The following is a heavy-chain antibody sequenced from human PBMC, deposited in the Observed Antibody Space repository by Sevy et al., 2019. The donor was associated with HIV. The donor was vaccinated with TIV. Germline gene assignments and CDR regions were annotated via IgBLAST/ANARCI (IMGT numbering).Heavy chain of an antibody. CDR2: ISYDGSNK. CDR3: ATSPSRIAAADKGDAFDI. D-gene: IGHD6-13*01. J-gene: IGHJ3*02. V-gene: IGHV3-30-3*01. Sequence: GGSLRLSCAASGFTFSSYAMHWVRQAPGKGLEWVAVISYDGSNKYYADSVKGRFTISRDNSKNRLYLQMNSLRAEDTAVYYCATSPSRIAAADKGDAFDIWGQGTMVTVSS. CDR1: GFTFSSYA.